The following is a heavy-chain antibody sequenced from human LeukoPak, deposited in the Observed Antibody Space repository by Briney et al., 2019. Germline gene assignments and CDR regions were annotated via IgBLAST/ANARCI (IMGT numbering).Heavy chain of an antibody. Sequence: SETLSLTCAVYGGSFSEYYWSWIRQPPGKGLEWIGRIYSTGSTNYSPSLKSRVTMSVDKSKNQFSLNLSSVTAADTAVYYCARGIADPYSFDSWGQGILVTVSS. J-gene: IGHJ4*02. CDR3: ARGIADPYSFDS. CDR2: IYSTGST. D-gene: IGHD6-13*01. V-gene: IGHV4-59*10. CDR1: GGSFSEYY.